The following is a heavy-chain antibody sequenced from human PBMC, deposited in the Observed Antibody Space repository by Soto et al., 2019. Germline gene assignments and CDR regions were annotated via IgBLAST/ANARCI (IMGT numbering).Heavy chain of an antibody. D-gene: IGHD5-12*01. V-gene: IGHV4-30-2*01. CDR2: IYHSGST. CDR1: GGSISSGGYS. CDR3: ARERRWLRYSSWFDP. J-gene: IGHJ5*02. Sequence: SETLSLTCAVSGGSISSGGYSWSWIRQPPGKGLEWIGYIYHSGSTYYNPSLKSRVTISVDRSKNQFSLKLSSVTAADTAVYYCARERRWLRYSSWFDPWGQGTLVIVSS.